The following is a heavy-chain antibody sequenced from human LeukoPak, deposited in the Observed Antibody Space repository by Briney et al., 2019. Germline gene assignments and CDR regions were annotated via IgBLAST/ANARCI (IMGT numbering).Heavy chain of an antibody. D-gene: IGHD6-13*01. Sequence: PGGSLRPSCAASGFTFSTYSMNWVRQAPGKGLEWVSSISSGSSYIYYADSVKGRFTISRDNAKNSLYLQMNSLRAEDTAVYYCARDLGGVAAAGTILHWGQGTLVTVSS. CDR3: ARDLGGVAAAGTILH. CDR2: ISSGSSYI. CDR1: GFTFSTYS. J-gene: IGHJ4*02. V-gene: IGHV3-21*01.